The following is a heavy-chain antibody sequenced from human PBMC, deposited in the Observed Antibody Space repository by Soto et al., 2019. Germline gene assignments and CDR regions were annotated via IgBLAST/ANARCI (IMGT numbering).Heavy chain of an antibody. CDR1: GFTFCSYA. CDR3: AKDARATYGLDH. V-gene: IGHV3-23*01. Sequence: EVQLLESGGGLVQPGGSLRLSCAASGFTFCSYAMSWVRQAPGKGLQWASTISGNGGTTYYADSVRGRFTISRDNSKHTLYLQMNSPRAEDTAVYYCAKDARATYGLDHWGQGTTVTVSS. CDR2: ISGNGGTT. J-gene: IGHJ6*02.